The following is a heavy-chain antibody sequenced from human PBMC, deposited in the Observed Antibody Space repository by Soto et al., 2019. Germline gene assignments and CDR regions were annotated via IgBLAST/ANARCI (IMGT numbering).Heavy chain of an antibody. D-gene: IGHD1-26*01. V-gene: IGHV4-61*01. CDR3: VRQGIGVLHGLVDV. CDR1: GGSVSSGSYY. Sequence: QVQLQESGPGLVKPSETLSLTCTVSGGSVSSGSYYWSWIRQPPGKGLEWIGYIYYSGSTSYNPSLKSRVAISADASTKQFSLTLSSVTAADTAVYYCVRQGIGVLHGLVDVWGQGTTVTVSS. CDR2: IYYSGST. J-gene: IGHJ6*02.